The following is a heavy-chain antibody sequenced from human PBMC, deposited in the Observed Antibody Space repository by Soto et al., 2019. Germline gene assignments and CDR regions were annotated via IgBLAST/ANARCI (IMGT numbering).Heavy chain of an antibody. V-gene: IGHV4-59*01. J-gene: IGHJ6*02. Sequence: PSETLSLTCTVSGGSISSYYWSWIRQPPGKGLEWIGNIYYSGSTNYNPSLKSRATISVDTSKNQFSLKLSSVTAADTAVYYCARERYYGMDVWGQGTTVTVS. CDR1: GGSISSYY. CDR3: ARERYYGMDV. CDR2: IYYSGST.